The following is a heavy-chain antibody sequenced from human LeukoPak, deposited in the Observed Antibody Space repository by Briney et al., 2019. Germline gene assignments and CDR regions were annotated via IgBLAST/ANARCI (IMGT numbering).Heavy chain of an antibody. CDR1: GGSISSYY. CDR2: IYHSGST. CDR3: ARSEGY. Sequence: SETLSLTCTVSGGSISSYYWSWIRQPPGKGLEWIGYIYHSGSTYYNPSLKSRVTISVDRSKNQFSLKLSSVTAADTAVYYCARSEGYWGQGTLVTVSS. V-gene: IGHV4-59*12. J-gene: IGHJ4*02.